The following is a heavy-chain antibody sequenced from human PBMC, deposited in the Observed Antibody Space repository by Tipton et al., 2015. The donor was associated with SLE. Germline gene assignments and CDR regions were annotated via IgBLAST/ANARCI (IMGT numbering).Heavy chain of an antibody. Sequence: SLRLSCAASGFTFSSYAMHWVRQAPGKGLEWVAVISYDGSNKYYADSVKGRFTISRDNSKNTLYLQMNSLRAEDTAVYYCARVEVVRDGDYGDYFDYWGQGTLVTVSS. CDR3: ARVEVVRDGDYGDYFDY. CDR1: GFTFSSYA. J-gene: IGHJ4*02. V-gene: IGHV3-30-3*01. D-gene: IGHD4-17*01. CDR2: ISYDGSNK.